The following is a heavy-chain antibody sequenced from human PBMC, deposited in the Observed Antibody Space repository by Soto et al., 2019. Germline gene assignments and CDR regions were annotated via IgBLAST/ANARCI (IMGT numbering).Heavy chain of an antibody. CDR3: ARCSYSSDWCGWFDP. CDR2: IYYSGST. Sequence: SETLSLTCTVSGGSVSTYYWSWIRQPPGKGLEWIGYIYYSGSTNYNPSLKSRVTISVDTSKNQFSLKLSSVTAADTAVYYRARCSYSSDWCGWFDPWGQGTLVTVSS. J-gene: IGHJ5*02. V-gene: IGHV4-59*02. CDR1: GGSVSTYY. D-gene: IGHD6-19*01.